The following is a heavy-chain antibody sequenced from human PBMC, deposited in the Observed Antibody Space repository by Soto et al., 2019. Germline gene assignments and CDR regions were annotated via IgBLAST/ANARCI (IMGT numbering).Heavy chain of an antibody. CDR2: ISGTGGTT. Sequence: EVLLLESGGGLVQPGRSLRLSCAASGFTFRSYVMSWFRQAPGKGLEWVSGISGTGGTTYYADSVRARFTISRDNSKNTLYLQMNRLRAEDTAVYYCAKDGEYSSSADDLDYWGQGTLVTVSS. D-gene: IGHD6-6*01. CDR3: AKDGEYSSSADDLDY. CDR1: GFTFRSYV. V-gene: IGHV3-23*01. J-gene: IGHJ4*02.